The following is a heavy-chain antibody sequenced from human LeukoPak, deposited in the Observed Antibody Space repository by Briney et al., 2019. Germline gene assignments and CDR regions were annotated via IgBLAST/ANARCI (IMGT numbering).Heavy chain of an antibody. CDR2: ISGSGVST. J-gene: IGHJ4*02. V-gene: IGHV3-23*01. CDR3: ARLEVTIASGIFDY. D-gene: IGHD1-26*01. CDR1: GITSGSNA. Sequence: GGSLRLSCAASGITSGSNAMSWVRQAPGKGLEWVAAISGSGVSTFYADSVKGRFTISRDNSKNTVYLQLSSLRAEDTATYYCARLEVTIASGIFDYWGQGALVTVSS.